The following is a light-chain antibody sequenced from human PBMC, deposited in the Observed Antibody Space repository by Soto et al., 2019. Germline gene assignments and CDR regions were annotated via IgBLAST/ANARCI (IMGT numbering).Light chain of an antibody. V-gene: IGLV3-1*01. CDR2: QDS. J-gene: IGLJ2*01. CDR3: QAWDRSTAYVV. CDR1: KLGDKY. Sequence: SYELTQPPSVSVSPGQTASITCSGAKLGDKYACWYQQKPGQSPVLVIYQDSKRPSGIPERFSGSNSGNTATLTISGTQAMDEADYYCQAWDRSTAYVVFGGGTKLTVL.